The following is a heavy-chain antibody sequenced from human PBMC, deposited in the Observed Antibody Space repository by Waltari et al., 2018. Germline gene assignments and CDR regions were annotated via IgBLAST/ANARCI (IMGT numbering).Heavy chain of an antibody. Sequence: EVQLVESGGGLVQPGGSLRLSCAASGFTFSSYWMSWVRQAPGKGLEWVANIKQDGSEKYYVDSVKGRFTISRDNAKNSLYLQMNSLRAEDTAVYYCARERGGEEYSSSSSFLDYWGQGTLVTVSS. CDR3: ARERGGEEYSSSSSFLDY. CDR2: IKQDGSEK. CDR1: GFTFSSYW. V-gene: IGHV3-7*01. D-gene: IGHD6-6*01. J-gene: IGHJ4*02.